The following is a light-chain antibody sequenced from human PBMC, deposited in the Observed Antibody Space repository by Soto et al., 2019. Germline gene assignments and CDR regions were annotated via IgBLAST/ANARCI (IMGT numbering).Light chain of an antibody. Sequence: DIQMTQSPSTLSASVGDRVTITCLASQSISSWLAWYQQKPGKAPKLLIFDASSLESGVPSRFSGSGSGTEFTLTISSLQPDDFETYYCQQYNSYPLTFGGGTKVDIK. CDR2: DAS. CDR1: QSISSW. J-gene: IGKJ4*01. CDR3: QQYNSYPLT. V-gene: IGKV1-5*01.